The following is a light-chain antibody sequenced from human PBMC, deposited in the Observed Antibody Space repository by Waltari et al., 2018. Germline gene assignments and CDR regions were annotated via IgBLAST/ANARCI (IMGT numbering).Light chain of an antibody. Sequence: QLVLTQSPSASASLGASVKLTCTLSSGHSSNVLAWHQQQPEKGPRYLMKVNSDGSHSKGDEIPYRFSGSSSGAGRYLTSSSLQSEDEADYYCQTGGHGTWVFGGGTKLTVL. CDR1: SGHSSNV. V-gene: IGLV4-69*01. CDR2: VNSDGSH. J-gene: IGLJ3*02. CDR3: QTGGHGTWV.